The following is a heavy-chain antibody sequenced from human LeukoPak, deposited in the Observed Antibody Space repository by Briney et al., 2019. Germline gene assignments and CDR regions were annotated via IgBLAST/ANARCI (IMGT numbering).Heavy chain of an antibody. J-gene: IGHJ4*02. Sequence: GXSLRLSCAASGFTFSSYAMSWVRQAPGKGLEWVSAISGSGGSTYYADSVKGRFTISRDNSKNTLYLQMNSLRAEDTAVYYCAKGEMATSDFDYWGQGTLVTVSS. V-gene: IGHV3-23*01. CDR2: ISGSGGST. CDR3: AKGEMATSDFDY. D-gene: IGHD5-24*01. CDR1: GFTFSSYA.